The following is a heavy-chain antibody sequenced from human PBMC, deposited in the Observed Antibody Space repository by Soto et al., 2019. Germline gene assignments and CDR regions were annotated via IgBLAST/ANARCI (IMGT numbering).Heavy chain of an antibody. Sequence: QVPLVQSGAEVKKPGSSVTVSCKASGGTFSSYAIHWVRQAPGQGLEWMGGIIPMYGPAKYAQRFQGRVTITEDESTTPVYMELTSLTSQDKAVYYCARVTSMVRGVIDNWFDPWGHGTLVTVSS. V-gene: IGHV1-69*01. D-gene: IGHD3-10*01. J-gene: IGHJ5*02. CDR2: IIPMYGPA. CDR3: ARVTSMVRGVIDNWFDP. CDR1: GGTFSSYA.